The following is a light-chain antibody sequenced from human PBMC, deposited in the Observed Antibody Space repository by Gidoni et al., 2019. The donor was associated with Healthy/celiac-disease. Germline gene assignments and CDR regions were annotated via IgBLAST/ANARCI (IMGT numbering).Light chain of an antibody. V-gene: IGLV3-25*03. CDR3: QSADSSGTVV. Sequence: SYELTQPPSVSVSPGQTARITCSGDALPKQYAYWYQQKPGQAPVLVIYKDSERPSGSPERFSGSSSGTTVTVTISGVQAEDEADYYCQSADSSGTVVFGGGTKLTVL. CDR2: KDS. J-gene: IGLJ2*01. CDR1: ALPKQY.